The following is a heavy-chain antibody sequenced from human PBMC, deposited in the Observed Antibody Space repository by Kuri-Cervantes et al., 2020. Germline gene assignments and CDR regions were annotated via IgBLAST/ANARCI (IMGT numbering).Heavy chain of an antibody. J-gene: IGHJ6*02. Sequence: GGSLRLSCAASGFTFSSYAMHWVRQAPGKGLEYVSAISSNGGSTYYANSVKGRFTISRDNSKNTLYLQMGSLRAEDMAVYYCARGDMVRGVVDYYYYGMDVWGQGTTVTVSS. CDR3: ARGDMVRGVVDYYYYGMDV. D-gene: IGHD3-10*01. V-gene: IGHV3-64*01. CDR2: ISSNGGST. CDR1: GFTFSSYA.